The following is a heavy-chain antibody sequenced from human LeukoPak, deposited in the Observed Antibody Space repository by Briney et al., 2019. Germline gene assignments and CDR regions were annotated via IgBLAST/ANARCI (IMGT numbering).Heavy chain of an antibody. Sequence: SETLSLTCGVSGGSINSHYWSWIRQPPGKRLEWIGYIFNTGNTNYTPSLASRVTMSVDTSRAQFFLRLSPVTAADTAIYYCASRPADTTWYGVFDYWSQGTLVTVSS. V-gene: IGHV4-59*11. CDR2: IFNTGNT. J-gene: IGHJ4*02. CDR3: ASRPADTTWYGVFDY. D-gene: IGHD3-10*01. CDR1: GGSINSHY.